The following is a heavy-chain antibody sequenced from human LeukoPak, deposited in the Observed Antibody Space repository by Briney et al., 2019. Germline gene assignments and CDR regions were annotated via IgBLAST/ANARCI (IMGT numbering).Heavy chain of an antibody. D-gene: IGHD5-18*01. V-gene: IGHV3-23*01. Sequence: GGSLRLSCAASGFTFSSYAMSWVRQAPGKGLERVSAISGSGGSTYYADSVKGRFTISRDNSKNTLYLQMNSLKSDDTAVYYCATEGFTYGYHGIDIWGQGTIVTVSS. CDR2: ISGSGGST. J-gene: IGHJ3*02. CDR1: GFTFSSYA. CDR3: ATEGFTYGYHGIDI.